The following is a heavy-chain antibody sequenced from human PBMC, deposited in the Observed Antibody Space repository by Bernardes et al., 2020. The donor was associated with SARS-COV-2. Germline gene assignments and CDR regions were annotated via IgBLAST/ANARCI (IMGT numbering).Heavy chain of an antibody. CDR2: ISAGSDP. CDR3: AKGFEKTFEY. CDR1: GFIFNNYV. V-gene: IGHV3-23*01. J-gene: IGHJ4*02. Sequence: GGYLSLSCAASGFIFNNYVMRWVRHAPGKGLEWVSTISAGSDPFYADSVKGRFTISRDNSKSTLYLQMNSLRAEDTAIYYCAKGFEKTFEYWGQGTPVTVSS.